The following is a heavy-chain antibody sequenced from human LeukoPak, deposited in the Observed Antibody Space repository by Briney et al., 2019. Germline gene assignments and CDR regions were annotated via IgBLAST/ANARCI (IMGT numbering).Heavy chain of an antibody. D-gene: IGHD1-1*01. J-gene: IGHJ4*02. V-gene: IGHV3-64*01. CDR1: GFTFSSYA. CDR2: ISSNGGST. Sequence: GGSLRLSCAASGFTFSSYAMHWVRQAPGKGLEYVSAISSNGGSTYYANSVKGRFTISRDNSKNTLYLQMGSLRAEDTALYFCASGIRERGFDYWGQGTLVTVSS. CDR3: ASGIRERGFDY.